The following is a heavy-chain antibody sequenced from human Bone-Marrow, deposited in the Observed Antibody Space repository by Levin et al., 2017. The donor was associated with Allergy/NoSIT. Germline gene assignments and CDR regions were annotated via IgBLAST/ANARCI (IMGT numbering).Heavy chain of an antibody. J-gene: IGHJ4*02. CDR3: ATSPGYYDTSPFDY. CDR1: GLTFSNAW. CDR2: IKSRSDGGTT. Sequence: GGSLRLSCTASGLTFSNAWMTWVRQTPGKGLEWIGHIKSRSDGGTTDYAPPVKGRFTISRDDSESTLYLQMNILKTEDTAVYYCATSPGYYDTSPFDYWGQGTLVTVSS. V-gene: IGHV3-15*01. D-gene: IGHD3-22*01.